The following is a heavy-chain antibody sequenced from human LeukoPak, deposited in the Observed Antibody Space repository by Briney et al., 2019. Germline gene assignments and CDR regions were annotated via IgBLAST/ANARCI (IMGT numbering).Heavy chain of an antibody. J-gene: IGHJ3*01. Sequence: SETLSLTCTVSGGSISSGDYYWSWIRQPPGKGLEWIGYIYYSGSTYYNPSLKSRVTISVDTSKNQFSLKLTSVTAADTAVYYCARYSAHSSTNDAFDLWGQGTLVTVSS. CDR3: ARYSAHSSTNDAFDL. CDR2: IYYSGST. CDR1: GGSISSGDYY. V-gene: IGHV4-30-4*02. D-gene: IGHD6-13*01.